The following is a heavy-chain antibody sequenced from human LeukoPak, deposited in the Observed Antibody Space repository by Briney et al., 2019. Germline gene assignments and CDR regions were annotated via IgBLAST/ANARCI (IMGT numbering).Heavy chain of an antibody. CDR1: GFTFSSYA. Sequence: GGSLRLSCAASGFTFSSYAMNWVRQAPGKGLEWVSSINVSGGSTYYADSVKGRFTISRDNSKNTLYLQMNSLRAEDTAVYYCAKPARTDYADYWGQGTLVTASS. CDR2: INVSGGST. V-gene: IGHV3-23*01. D-gene: IGHD1-14*01. CDR3: AKPARTDYADY. J-gene: IGHJ4*02.